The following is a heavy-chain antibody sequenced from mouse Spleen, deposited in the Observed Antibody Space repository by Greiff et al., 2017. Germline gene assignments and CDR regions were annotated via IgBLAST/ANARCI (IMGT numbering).Heavy chain of an antibody. V-gene: IGHV1-64*01. CDR1: GYTFTSYW. CDR3: ARWTGNYAMDY. CDR2: IHPNSGST. J-gene: IGHJ4*01. D-gene: IGHD4-1*01. Sequence: VQLQQPGAELVKPGASVKLSCKASGYTFTSYWMHWVKQRPGQGLEWIGMIHPNSGSTNYNEKFKSKATLTVDKSSSTAYMQLSSLTSEDSAVYYCARWTGNYAMDYWGQGTSVTVSS.